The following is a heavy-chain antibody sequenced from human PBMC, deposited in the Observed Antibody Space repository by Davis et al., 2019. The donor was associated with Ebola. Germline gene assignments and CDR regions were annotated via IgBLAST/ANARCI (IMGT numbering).Heavy chain of an antibody. CDR3: ATDGSSSRDY. V-gene: IGHV4-59*04. Sequence: MPSETLSLTCTVSGGSISSYYWSWIRQPPGKGLEWIGYIYYSGSTYYNPSLKSRVTISVDTSKNQFSLKLSSVTAADTAVYYCATDGSSSRDYWGQGTLVTVSS. CDR2: IYYSGST. J-gene: IGHJ4*02. D-gene: IGHD6-6*01. CDR1: GGSISSYY.